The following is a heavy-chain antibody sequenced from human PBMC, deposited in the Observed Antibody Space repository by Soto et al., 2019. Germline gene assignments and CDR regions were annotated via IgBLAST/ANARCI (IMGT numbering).Heavy chain of an antibody. D-gene: IGHD3-9*01. CDR3: TTDTPLRYFDWSSPNDAFDI. CDR1: GITFSNPW. CDR2: IKSKTDGGTT. Sequence: GSLRPSCAASGITFSNPWMRWVRQGPGKGLELGGRIKSKTDGGTTDYAAPVKGRFTISRDDSKNTLYLQMNSLKTEDTAVYYCTTDTPLRYFDWSSPNDAFDIWGQGTMVTVSS. V-gene: IGHV3-15*01. J-gene: IGHJ3*02.